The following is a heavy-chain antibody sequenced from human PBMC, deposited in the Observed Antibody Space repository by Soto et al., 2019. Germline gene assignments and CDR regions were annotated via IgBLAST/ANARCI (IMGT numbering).Heavy chain of an antibody. V-gene: IGHV3-7*01. Sequence: AGGSLRLSCAASGFTFSSYWMSWVRQAPGKGLEWVANIKQDGSEKYYVDSVKGRFTISRDNAKNSLYLQMNSLRAEDTAVYYCARDNYCSGGSCYVVGGMDVWGQGTTVTVSS. D-gene: IGHD2-15*01. CDR1: GFTFSSYW. CDR2: IKQDGSEK. CDR3: ARDNYCSGGSCYVVGGMDV. J-gene: IGHJ6*02.